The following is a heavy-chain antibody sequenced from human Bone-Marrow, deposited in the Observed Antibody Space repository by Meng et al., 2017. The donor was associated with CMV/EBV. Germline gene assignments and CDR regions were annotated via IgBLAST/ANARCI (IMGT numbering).Heavy chain of an antibody. V-gene: IGHV4-30-4*02. CDR2: IYYSGST. J-gene: IGHJ6*02. Sequence: SETLSLTCTVSGGSISSGDYYWSWIRQPPGKGLEWIGYIYYSGSTYYNPSLKSRVTTSVDTSKNQFSLKLSSVTAADTAVYYCARVRGYCSTTSCHSFMDVWGQGTTVTVSS. CDR1: GGSISSGDYY. D-gene: IGHD2-2*01. CDR3: ARVRGYCSTTSCHSFMDV.